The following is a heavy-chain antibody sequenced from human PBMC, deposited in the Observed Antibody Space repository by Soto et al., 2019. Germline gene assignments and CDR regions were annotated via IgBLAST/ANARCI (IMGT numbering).Heavy chain of an antibody. CDR3: ARMNVDSYQFYYAMDV. J-gene: IGHJ6*02. CDR2: IFSDNER. D-gene: IGHD4-17*01. V-gene: IGHV2-26*01. Sequence: SGPTLVNPTETLTLTCTVSGFSLTTGKMGVSWIRQPPGKALEWLAHIFSDNERSYSTSLQGRLTISKDTSGSQVVLSMTNVDPVDAATYYCARMNVDSYQFYYAMDVWGQGTTVTVSS. CDR1: GFSLTTGKMG.